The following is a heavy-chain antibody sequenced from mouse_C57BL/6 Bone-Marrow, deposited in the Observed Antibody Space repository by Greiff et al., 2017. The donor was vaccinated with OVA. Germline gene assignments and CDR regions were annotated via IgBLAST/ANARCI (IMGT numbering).Heavy chain of an antibody. CDR1: GYTFTSYW. J-gene: IGHJ2*01. CDR2: IDPSDSYT. CDR3: AREGITPVVAHDY. D-gene: IGHD1-1*01. Sequence: QVQLKQPGAELVKPGASVKLSCKASGYTFTSYWMQWVKQRPGQGLEWIGEIDPSDSYTNYNQKFKGKATLTVDTSSSTAYMQLSSLTSEGSAVYYCAREGITPVVAHDYWGQGTTLTVSS. V-gene: IGHV1-50*01.